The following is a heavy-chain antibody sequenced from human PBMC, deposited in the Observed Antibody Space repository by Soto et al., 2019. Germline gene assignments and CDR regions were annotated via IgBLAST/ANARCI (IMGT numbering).Heavy chain of an antibody. D-gene: IGHD4-17*01. V-gene: IGHV3-21*04. CDR2: IRSSGESI. CDR1: GLDFSAYS. J-gene: IGHJ4*02. CDR3: AKDSGDYGYFDY. Sequence: PGGSLRLSCAASGLDFSAYSMNWVRQAPGRGLEWISSIRSSGESIYYADSVKGRFTISRDNAKNSLYLQMNSLRSEDTAVYYCAKDSGDYGYFDYWGQGTLVTVSS.